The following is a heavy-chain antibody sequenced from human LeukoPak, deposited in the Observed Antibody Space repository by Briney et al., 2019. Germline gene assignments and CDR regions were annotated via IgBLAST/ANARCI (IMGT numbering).Heavy chain of an antibody. D-gene: IGHD4/OR15-4a*01. CDR1: GGSISSSTYY. CDR3: ARLSPAMVTSPDY. CDR2: IYYSGTT. J-gene: IGHJ4*02. V-gene: IGHV4-39*01. Sequence: PSETLSLTCTVSGGSISSSTYYWGWIRQPPGKGLEWIGTIYYSGTTYYNPSLKSRVTISVDTSKNQFSLRLSSVTAADTAIYYCARLSPAMVTSPDYWGQGTLVTVSS.